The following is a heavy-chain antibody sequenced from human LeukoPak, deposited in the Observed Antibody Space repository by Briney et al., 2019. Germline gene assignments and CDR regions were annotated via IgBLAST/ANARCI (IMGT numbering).Heavy chain of an antibody. J-gene: IGHJ6*02. CDR3: ARGTAASVNPYYYYGMDV. CDR2: IYYSGST. V-gene: IGHV4-39*01. CDR1: GGSISSSSYY. D-gene: IGHD1-14*01. Sequence: ASETLSLTCTVSGGSISSSSYYWGWIRQPPGKGLEWIGSIYYSGSTYYNPSLKSRVTISVDTSKNQFSLKLSSVTAADTAVYYCARGTAASVNPYYYYGMDVWGQGTTVTVSS.